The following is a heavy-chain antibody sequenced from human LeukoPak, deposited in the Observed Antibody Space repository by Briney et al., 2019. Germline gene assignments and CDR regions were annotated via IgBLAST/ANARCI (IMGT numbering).Heavy chain of an antibody. CDR3: ARGDAFSGDH. CDR1: GFSFTNFW. CDR2: IHPEGNEK. J-gene: IGHJ4*02. Sequence: PGGSLRLSCAVSGFSFTNFWMSWVRQAPGRWLEWVANIHPEGNEKYHVESVKGRFTISRDNTKNLLFLQMNGLRVEDTAVYYCARGDAFSGDHWGQGTLVTVS. V-gene: IGHV3-7*04.